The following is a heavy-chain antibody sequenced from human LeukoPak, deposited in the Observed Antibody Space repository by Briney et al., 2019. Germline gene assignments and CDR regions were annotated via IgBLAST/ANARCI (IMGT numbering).Heavy chain of an antibody. CDR3: ARCTYQLPHYYYYMDV. CDR1: GGTFSSYA. CDR2: IIPIFGTA. J-gene: IGHJ6*03. Sequence: SSVKVSCKASGGTFSSYAISWVRQAPGQGLEWMGGIIPIFGTANYAQKFQGRVTITADESTSTAYMELSSLRSEDTAVYYCARCTYQLPHYYYYMDVWGKGTTVTVSS. D-gene: IGHD2-2*01. V-gene: IGHV1-69*13.